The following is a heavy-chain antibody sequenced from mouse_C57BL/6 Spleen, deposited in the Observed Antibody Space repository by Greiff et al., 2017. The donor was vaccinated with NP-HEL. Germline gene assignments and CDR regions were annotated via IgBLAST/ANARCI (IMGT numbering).Heavy chain of an antibody. V-gene: IGHV1-82*01. Sequence: QVQLKESGPELVKPGASVKISCKASGYAFSSSWMNWVKQRPGKGLEWIGRIYPGDGDTNYNGKFKGKATLTADKSSSTAYMQLSSLTSEDSAVYFWARSTTRVFDWGQGTLVTVSA. CDR3: ARSTTRVFD. CDR1: GYAFSSSW. J-gene: IGHJ3*01. CDR2: IYPGDGDT. D-gene: IGHD1-1*01.